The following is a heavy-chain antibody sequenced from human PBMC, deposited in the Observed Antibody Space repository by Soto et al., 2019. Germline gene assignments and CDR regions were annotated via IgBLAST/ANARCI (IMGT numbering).Heavy chain of an antibody. CDR2: IFPGDSDA. CDR3: ERRNSNFGAFDI. D-gene: IGHD3-16*01. Sequence: PGEALKISCKGSGYIFNIDWTAWVRQMPGKGLEWMGIIFPGDSDARYSPSFQGQVTISVDKSISTAYVQWSSLEASDTAIYYCERRNSNFGAFDIWGQXTMVTVSS. CDR1: GYIFNIDW. V-gene: IGHV5-51*01. J-gene: IGHJ3*02.